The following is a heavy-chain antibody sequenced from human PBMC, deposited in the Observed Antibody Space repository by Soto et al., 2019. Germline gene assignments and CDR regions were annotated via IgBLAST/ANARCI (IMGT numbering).Heavy chain of an antibody. V-gene: IGHV3-7*05. CDR2: IDQDGSGK. J-gene: IGHJ4*02. CDR1: GFTFRAYW. Sequence: EVHLVGSGGGLVQRGGSLRLSCAASGFTFRAYWMSWVRQAPGKGLEWVANIDQDGSGKYYVDSVRGRFTISRDNAHNSLYLQTNSLRDEDTAVYFCARRREGTGRTLDYWGQGTLVTVSS. CDR3: ARRREGTGRTLDY. D-gene: IGHD1-1*01.